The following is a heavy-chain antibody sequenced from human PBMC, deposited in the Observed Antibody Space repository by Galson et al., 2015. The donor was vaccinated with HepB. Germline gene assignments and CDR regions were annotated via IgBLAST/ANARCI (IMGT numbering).Heavy chain of an antibody. J-gene: IGHJ4*02. CDR1: GFTFSSYG. V-gene: IGHV3-33*01. CDR3: AREFKVVGSGYFDY. CDR2: IWYDGSNK. D-gene: IGHD3-10*01. Sequence: SLRLSCAASGFTFSSYGMHWVRQAPGKGLEWVAVIWYDGSNKYYADSVKGRFTISRDNSKNTLYLQMNSLRAEDTAVYYCAREFKVVGSGYFDYWGQGTLVTVSS.